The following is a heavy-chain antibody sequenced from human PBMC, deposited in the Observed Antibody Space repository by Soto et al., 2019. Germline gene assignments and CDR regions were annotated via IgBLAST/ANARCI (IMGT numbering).Heavy chain of an antibody. D-gene: IGHD2-21*02. V-gene: IGHV3-33*01. CDR2: IWYDGSNK. CDR3: ARSGDHDYYYAMDV. J-gene: IGHJ6*02. Sequence: QVQLVESGGGVVQPGRSLRLSCAASGFAFSNYGMHWVRQAPGKGLEWVAVIWYDGSNKYYADSVKGRITISRDNSKNTLYVQMNSLRAEDTAVYYCARSGDHDYYYAMDVWGQGTTVTVSS. CDR1: GFAFSNYG.